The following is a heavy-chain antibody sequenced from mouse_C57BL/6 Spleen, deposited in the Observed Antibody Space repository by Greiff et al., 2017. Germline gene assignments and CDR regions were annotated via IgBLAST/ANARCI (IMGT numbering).Heavy chain of an antibody. CDR3: ASRLKTTVGDAMDY. CDR1: GYTFTSYW. D-gene: IGHD1-1*01. J-gene: IGHJ4*01. V-gene: IGHV1-64*01. Sequence: QVQLQQPGAELVKPGASVKLSCKASGYTFTSYWMHWVTQRPGQGLEWLGVIHPHSGSTNYNEKLKSKATLTVDKSASTDYMQLLRLKSEDSAVYSCASRLKTTVGDAMDYWGQGTSVTVSS. CDR2: IHPHSGST.